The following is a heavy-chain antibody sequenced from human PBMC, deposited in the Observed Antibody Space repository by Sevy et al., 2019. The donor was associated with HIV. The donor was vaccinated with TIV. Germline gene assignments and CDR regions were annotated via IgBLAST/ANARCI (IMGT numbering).Heavy chain of an antibody. CDR3: ARGYYYDSSGYYYGESVDY. J-gene: IGHJ4*02. D-gene: IGHD3-22*01. CDR2: INSDGSST. V-gene: IGHV3-74*01. CDR1: GFTFSSYW. Sequence: GGSLRLSCAASGFTFSSYWMHWVRQAPGKGLVWVSRINSDGSSTSYAHSVKGRFTISRDNAKNTLYLQMNSLRAEDTAAYYCARGYYYDSSGYYYGESVDYWGQGTLVTVSS.